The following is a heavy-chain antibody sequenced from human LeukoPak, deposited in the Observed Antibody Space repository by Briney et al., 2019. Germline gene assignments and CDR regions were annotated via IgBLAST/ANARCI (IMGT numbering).Heavy chain of an antibody. D-gene: IGHD1-14*01. Sequence: QPVGSLRLSCAAPGFTFSDYWMHWVRQAPGKGPAWVSRINPDGTSTSYADSVKGRFTISRDNAKNTLYLQISSVRAEDTAVYYCARDMWGTCDYWGQGTLVTVSS. CDR1: GFTFSDYW. CDR2: INPDGTST. CDR3: ARDMWGTCDY. J-gene: IGHJ4*02. V-gene: IGHV3-74*01.